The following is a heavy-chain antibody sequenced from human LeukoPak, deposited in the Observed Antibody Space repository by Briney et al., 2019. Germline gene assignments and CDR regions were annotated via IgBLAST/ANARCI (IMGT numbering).Heavy chain of an antibody. CDR3: AKDTSAAMDDAPFDY. D-gene: IGHD5-18*01. J-gene: IGHJ4*02. CDR2: ISSSSSYI. CDR1: GFTFSSYS. Sequence: GGSLRLSCAASGFTFSSYSMNWVRQAPGKGLEWVSSISSSSSYIYYADSVKGRFTISRDNSKNTLYLQMNSLRAEDTAVYYCAKDTSAAMDDAPFDYWGQGTLVTVSS. V-gene: IGHV3-21*01.